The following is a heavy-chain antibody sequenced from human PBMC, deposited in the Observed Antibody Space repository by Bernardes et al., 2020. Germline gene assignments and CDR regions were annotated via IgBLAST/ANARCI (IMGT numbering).Heavy chain of an antibody. J-gene: IGHJ6*03. V-gene: IGHV3-7*04. CDR2: IKQDGSEK. CDR1: GFTFSSYW. CDR3: ARVSGADATYYYYFMDV. Sequence: GGSLRLSCAASGFTFSSYWMSWVRQAPGKGLEWVANIKQDGSEKYYVDSVKGRFTISRDNAKNSLYLQMNSLRAEDTAVYYCARVSGADATYYYYFMDVGGKGTTAPAP.